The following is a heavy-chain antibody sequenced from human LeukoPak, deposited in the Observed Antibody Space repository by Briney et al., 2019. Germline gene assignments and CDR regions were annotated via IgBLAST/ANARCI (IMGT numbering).Heavy chain of an antibody. CDR1: GFTFSSYS. V-gene: IGHV3-48*01. CDR2: ISSSSSTI. D-gene: IGHD6-6*01. J-gene: IGHJ4*02. CDR3: AKGFLSSSPNFDY. Sequence: PGGSLRLSCAASGFTFSSYSMNWVRQAPGKGLEWVSYISSSSSTIYYADSVKGRFTISRDNAKNSLYLQMNSLRAEDTAVYYCAKGFLSSSPNFDYWGQGTLVTVSS.